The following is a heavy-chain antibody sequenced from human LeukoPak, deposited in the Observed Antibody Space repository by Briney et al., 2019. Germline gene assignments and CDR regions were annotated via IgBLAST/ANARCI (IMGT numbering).Heavy chain of an antibody. D-gene: IGHD2-15*01. J-gene: IGHJ4*02. CDR2: IYSDNT. V-gene: IGHV3-66*03. CDR3: ANAHCSGGSCYAMLGY. CDR1: GFTVSSNS. Sequence: GGSLRLSCTVSGFTVSSNSMSWVRQAPGKGLEWVSFIYSDNTHYADSVKGRFTISRDNSKNTLYLQMNSLRAEDTAVYYCANAHCSGGSCYAMLGYWGQGTLVTVSS.